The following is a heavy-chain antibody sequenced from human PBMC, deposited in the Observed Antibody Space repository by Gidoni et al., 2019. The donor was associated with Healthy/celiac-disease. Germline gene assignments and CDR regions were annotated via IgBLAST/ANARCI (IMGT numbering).Heavy chain of an antibody. CDR3: AHRGVYGDYGWYFDL. CDR1: GFSLSTSGVG. Sequence: QITLKESGPTLVKPTQTLTLTCTFSGFSLSTSGVGVGWIRQPPGKALEWLALIYWDDDKRYSPSLKSKLTITKDTSKNQVVLTMTNMDPVDTATYYCAHRGVYGDYGWYFDLWGRGTLVTVSS. J-gene: IGHJ2*01. D-gene: IGHD4-17*01. V-gene: IGHV2-5*02. CDR2: IYWDDDK.